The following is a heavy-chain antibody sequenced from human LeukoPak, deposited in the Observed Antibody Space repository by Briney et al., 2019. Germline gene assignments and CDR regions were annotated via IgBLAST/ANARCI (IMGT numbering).Heavy chain of an antibody. CDR1: GYTFTGYY. J-gene: IGHJ6*03. D-gene: IGHD3-3*01. V-gene: IGHV1-2*02. CDR3: ARAPTYYDFWSGYYDPYYYYYMDV. CDR2: INPNSGGT. Sequence: ASVKVSCKASGYTFTGYYMHWVRQAPGQGLGWMGWINPNSGGTNYAQKFQGRVTMTRDTSISTAYMELSRLRSDDTAVYYCARAPTYYDFWSGYYDPYYYYYMDVWGKGTTVTVSS.